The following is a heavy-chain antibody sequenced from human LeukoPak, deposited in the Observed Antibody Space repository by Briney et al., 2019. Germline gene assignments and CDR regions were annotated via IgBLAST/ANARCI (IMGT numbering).Heavy chain of an antibody. D-gene: IGHD2-2*01. CDR3: ARGERSPADSNRGYVVPADDFDY. V-gene: IGHV1-46*01. Sequence: ASVKVSCKASGYTFTSYYMHWVRQAPGQGLEWMGIINPSDGSTSYAQKFQGRVTMTRDTSTSTVYMELSSLRSEDTAVYYCARGERSPADSNRGYVVPADDFDYWGQGTLVTVSS. CDR2: INPSDGST. CDR1: GYTFTSYY. J-gene: IGHJ4*02.